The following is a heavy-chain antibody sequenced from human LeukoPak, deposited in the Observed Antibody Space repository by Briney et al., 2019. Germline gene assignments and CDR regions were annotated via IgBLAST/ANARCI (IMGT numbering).Heavy chain of an antibody. V-gene: IGHV3-21*01. CDR1: GFTFSSYS. CDR2: ISSSSSYI. J-gene: IGHJ3*02. Sequence: GGSLRLSCAASGFTFSSYSMNWVRQAPGKGLEWVSSISSSSSYIYYADSVKGRFTISRDNAKNSLYLQMNSLRAEDTAVYYCAGDRGNVHNDAFDIWGQGTMVTVSS. D-gene: IGHD3-10*01. CDR3: AGDRGNVHNDAFDI.